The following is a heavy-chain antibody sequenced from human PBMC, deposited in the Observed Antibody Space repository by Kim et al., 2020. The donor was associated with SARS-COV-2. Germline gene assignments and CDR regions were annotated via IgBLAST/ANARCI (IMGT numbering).Heavy chain of an antibody. V-gene: IGHV5-51*01. CDR2: IYPDDSDT. CDR1: RYRFTDYW. CDR3: ARRSKPGITVGTPFDY. J-gene: IGHJ4*01. Sequence: GESLKISCKVSRYRFTDYWIGWVRQMPGKGLEWMGIIYPDDSDTRYSPSFQGQVTFSADNSITTAYLQWSSLKASDTAIYYCARRSKPGITVGTPFDYWG. D-gene: IGHD1-1*01.